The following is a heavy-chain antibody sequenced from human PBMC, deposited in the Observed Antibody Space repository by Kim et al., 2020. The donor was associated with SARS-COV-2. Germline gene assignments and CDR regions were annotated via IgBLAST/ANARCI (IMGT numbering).Heavy chain of an antibody. V-gene: IGHV4-34*01. CDR2: ITHSGRT. J-gene: IGHJ6*02. CDR1: GGSFSDYD. Sequence: SETLSLTCDVSGGSFSDYDWTWIRRPPTKGLEWIGEITHSGRTTYNPSLKSRLTFSVDTAKNQFSLRLSSVTVADTAVYYCARGTRFSYYYAMDFWGQGTTVTVSS. CDR3: ARGTRFSYYYAMDF.